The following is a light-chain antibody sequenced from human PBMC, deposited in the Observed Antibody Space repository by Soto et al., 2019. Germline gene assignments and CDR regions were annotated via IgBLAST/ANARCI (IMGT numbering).Light chain of an antibody. Sequence: QSARTQPASVSGSPGQSITISCTGTSSDVGGYNYVSWYQQHPGKAPKLLIYEVSNRPSRVSDRFSGSKSGNTASLTISGLQAEDEADYYCSSYTSSSTYVFGTGTKLTVL. CDR2: EVS. V-gene: IGLV2-14*01. J-gene: IGLJ1*01. CDR3: SSYTSSSTYV. CDR1: SSDVGGYNY.